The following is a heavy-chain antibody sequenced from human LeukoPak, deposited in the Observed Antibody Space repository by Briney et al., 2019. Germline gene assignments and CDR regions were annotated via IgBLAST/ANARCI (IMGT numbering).Heavy chain of an antibody. V-gene: IGHV4-39*07. CDR2: IYHSGST. CDR1: GGSISGSIYC. CDR3: ARCGGSGSYYKTDY. Sequence: SETLSLTCSVSGGSISGSIYCWGWIRQPPGKGLEWIGEIYHSGSTNYNPSLKSRVTISVDKSKNQFSLKLSSVTAADTAVYYCARCGGSGSYYKTDYWGQGTLVTVSS. J-gene: IGHJ4*02. D-gene: IGHD3-10*01.